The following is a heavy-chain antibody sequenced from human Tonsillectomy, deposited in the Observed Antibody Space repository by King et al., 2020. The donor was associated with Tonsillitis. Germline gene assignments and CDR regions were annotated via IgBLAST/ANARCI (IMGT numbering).Heavy chain of an antibody. J-gene: IGHJ4*02. CDR2: ITYDENNK. CDR3: AKGHSSGWFYFDS. D-gene: IGHD6-19*01. Sequence: VQLVESGGGVVQPGRSLRLSCAASGFTFRSYAMTWVGQAPGKGLEWGAVITYDENNKYKAGSVKVRLTISRDNSKNTLYLQMNSLRGEDTAVYYCAKGHSSGWFYFDSWGQGTLVTVSS. V-gene: IGHV3-30*18. CDR1: GFTFRSYA.